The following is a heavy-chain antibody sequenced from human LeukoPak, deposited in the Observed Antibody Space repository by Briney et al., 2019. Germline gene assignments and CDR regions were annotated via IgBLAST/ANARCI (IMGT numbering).Heavy chain of an antibody. J-gene: IGHJ3*02. Sequence: KPSETLSLTCTVSGGSISSYYWSWIRQPPGKGLEWIGYIYYSGSTNYNPSLKSRVTISVDTSKNQFSLKLSSVTAADTAVYYCARSPETFSSIAARGTFDIWGQGTMVTVSS. CDR1: GGSISSYY. CDR3: ARSPETFSSIAARGTFDI. V-gene: IGHV4-59*01. CDR2: IYYSGST. D-gene: IGHD6-6*01.